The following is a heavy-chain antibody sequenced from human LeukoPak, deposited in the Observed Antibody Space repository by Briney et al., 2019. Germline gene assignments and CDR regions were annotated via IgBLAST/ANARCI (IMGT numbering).Heavy chain of an antibody. CDR3: ARCTTGRTFGSLREIKRSREIDY. J-gene: IGHJ4*02. D-gene: IGHD1-1*01. CDR1: GFTFSSYW. Sequence: GGSLRLSCAASGFTFSSYWMHWVRQTPGKGLVWVSRINSDGSSTFYADSVKGRFTISRDNAKNSLYLQMNSLRVEDTAVYYCARCTTGRTFGSLREIKRSREIDYWGQGTLVTVSS. CDR2: INSDGSST. V-gene: IGHV3-74*01.